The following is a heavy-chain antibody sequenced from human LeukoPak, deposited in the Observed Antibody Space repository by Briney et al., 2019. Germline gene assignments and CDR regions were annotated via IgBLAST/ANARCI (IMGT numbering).Heavy chain of an antibody. D-gene: IGHD3-22*01. V-gene: IGHV2-70*11. J-gene: IGHJ4*02. CDR2: IDWDDDK. Sequence: SGPALVKPTQTLTLTCTFSGFSLSTMGMCVSWIRQPPGKALEWLARIDWDDDKYYSTSLKTRLTISKDTSKNQVVLTMTYMDPVDTATYYCARIAKKSYYDSSGYFDYWGQETLVTVSS. CDR1: GFSLSTMGMC. CDR3: ARIAKKSYYDSSGYFDY.